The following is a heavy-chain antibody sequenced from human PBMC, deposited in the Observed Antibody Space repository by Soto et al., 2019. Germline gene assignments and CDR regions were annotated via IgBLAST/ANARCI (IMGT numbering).Heavy chain of an antibody. V-gene: IGHV4-59*12. J-gene: IGHJ6*02. CDR2: IYYSGST. D-gene: IGHD3-10*01. Sequence: PSETLSLTCTVSGGSISSYYWSWIRQHPGKGLEWIGYIYYSGSTNYNPSLKSRVTISVDTSKNQFSLKLNSVTAADTAVYYCARARMVRGIIYYYGMDVWGQGTTVTVSS. CDR3: ARARMVRGIIYYYGMDV. CDR1: GGSISSYY.